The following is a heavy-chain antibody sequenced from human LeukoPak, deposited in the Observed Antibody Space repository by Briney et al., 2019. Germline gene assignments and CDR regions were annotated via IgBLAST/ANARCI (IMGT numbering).Heavy chain of an antibody. J-gene: IGHJ6*03. Sequence: ASVKVSCKASGYTFTGYYMHWVRQAPGQGLEWMGWISAYNGNTNYAQKLQGRVTMTTDTSTSTAYMELRSLRSDDTAVYYCASNENYYYYMDVWGKGTTVTVSS. D-gene: IGHD1-1*01. V-gene: IGHV1-18*04. CDR1: GYTFTGYY. CDR3: ASNENYYYYMDV. CDR2: ISAYNGNT.